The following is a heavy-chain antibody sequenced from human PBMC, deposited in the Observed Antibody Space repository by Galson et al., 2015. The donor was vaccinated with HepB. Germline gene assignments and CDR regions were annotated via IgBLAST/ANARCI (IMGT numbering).Heavy chain of an antibody. D-gene: IGHD4-17*01. CDR1: GITVRGNY. CDR2: IYSGGNT. Sequence: SLRLSCAVSGITVRGNYMTWVRQAPGKGLEWVSLIYSGGNTYYADSVKGRFTISRDYSKNTLFLQMNSLRAEDTALYYCAGRPHGDYPSFDCWGQGTRVTFSS. J-gene: IGHJ4*02. V-gene: IGHV3-53*05. CDR3: AGRPHGDYPSFDC.